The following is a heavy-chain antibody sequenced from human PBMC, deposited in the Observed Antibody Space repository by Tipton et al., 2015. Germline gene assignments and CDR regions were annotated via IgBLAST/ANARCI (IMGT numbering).Heavy chain of an antibody. CDR2: LYFSGTT. V-gene: IGHV4-39*01. J-gene: IGHJ5*02. Sequence: GLVKPSETLSLTCAVSGYSISSSSYYWAWIRQPPGKGLEWIGSLYFSGTTYYNPSLKSRVTISIDRFKNQFSLKVTSVTAADTASYYCARRGRSGRWDWFDPWGHGTLVTVSS. D-gene: IGHD6-19*01. CDR3: ARRGRSGRWDWFDP. CDR1: GYSISSSSYY.